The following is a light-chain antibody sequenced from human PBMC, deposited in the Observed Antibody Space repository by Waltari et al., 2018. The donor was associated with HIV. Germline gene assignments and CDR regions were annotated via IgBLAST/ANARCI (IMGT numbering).Light chain of an antibody. J-gene: IGLJ2*01. Sequence: QSVLTQPPSVSAAPGPRITISCTGNSSHIGAAYSLHCYQQVPGSAPKLLIYLNHNRPAGVPARFSGSRSGSSASLAITGLRPEDEADYYCQSHDSSLSGSSVFGGGTKLTVL. CDR3: QSHDSSLSGSSV. CDR1: SSHIGAAYS. V-gene: IGLV1-40*01. CDR2: LNH.